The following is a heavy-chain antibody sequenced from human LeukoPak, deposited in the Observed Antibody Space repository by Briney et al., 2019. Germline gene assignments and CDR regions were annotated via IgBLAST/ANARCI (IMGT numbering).Heavy chain of an antibody. V-gene: IGHV4-59*01. CDR1: GGSISSYY. CDR2: IYYSGST. J-gene: IGHJ3*02. Sequence: PSETLSLTCTVSGGSISSYYWSWIRQPPGKGLEWIGYIYYSGSTNYNPSLKSRVTISVDTSKNQFSLKLSSVTAADTAVYYCARVYGSGYDFRGAFDIWGQGTMVTVSS. CDR3: ARVYGSGYDFRGAFDI. D-gene: IGHD5-12*01.